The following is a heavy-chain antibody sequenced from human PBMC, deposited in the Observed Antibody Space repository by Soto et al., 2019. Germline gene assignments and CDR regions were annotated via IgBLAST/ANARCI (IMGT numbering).Heavy chain of an antibody. V-gene: IGHV1-69*01. D-gene: IGHD3-22*01. CDR2: IIPLFGTA. J-gene: IGHJ4*02. Sequence: QVQLVQSGADVKKPGSSVKVSCKASGGTFNIYSISWVRQAPGQGLEWMGGIIPLFGTAYYAQEFQGRVTITADESTSTAYMELISLRSEDTAVYFCARGASTHYYDSSGYYKGPLDYWGQGTLVTVSS. CDR3: ARGASTHYYDSSGYYKGPLDY. CDR1: GGTFNIYS.